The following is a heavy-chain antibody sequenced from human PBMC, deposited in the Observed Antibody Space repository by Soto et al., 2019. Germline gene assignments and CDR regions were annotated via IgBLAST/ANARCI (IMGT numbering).Heavy chain of an antibody. CDR1: GFTVSSNY. J-gene: IGHJ4*02. CDR3: ARAGYYGSGRQLDY. Sequence: EVQLVESGGGLVQPGGSLRLSCAASGFTVSSNYMSWVRQAPGKGLEWVSVIYSGGSTYYADSVKGRFTISRDNSKNTLYLQMNSLRAEDTAVYYCARAGYYGSGRQLDYWCQGTLVTVSS. D-gene: IGHD3-10*01. CDR2: IYSGGST. V-gene: IGHV3-66*01.